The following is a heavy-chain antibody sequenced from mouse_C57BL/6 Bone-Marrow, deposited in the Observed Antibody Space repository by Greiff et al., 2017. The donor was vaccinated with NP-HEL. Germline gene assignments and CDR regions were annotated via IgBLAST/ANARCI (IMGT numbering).Heavy chain of an antibody. Sequence: VQLQQSGAELARPGASVKLSCKASGYTFTSYGISWVKQRTGQGLEWIGEIYPRSGNTYYNEKFKGKATLTADKSSSTAYMELRSLTSEDSAVYFCARRHDGYYWYFDVWGTGTTVTVSS. CDR3: ARRHDGYYWYFDV. V-gene: IGHV1-81*01. D-gene: IGHD2-3*01. CDR1: GYTFTSYG. CDR2: IYPRSGNT. J-gene: IGHJ1*03.